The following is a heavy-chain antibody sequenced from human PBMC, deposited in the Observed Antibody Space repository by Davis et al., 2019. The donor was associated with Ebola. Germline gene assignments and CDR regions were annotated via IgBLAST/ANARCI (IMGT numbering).Heavy chain of an antibody. D-gene: IGHD6-25*01. V-gene: IGHV4-59*01. CDR3: ARADAAYYYGMDV. CDR1: GGSISSYY. J-gene: IGHJ6*02. Sequence: PSETLSLTCTVSGGSISSYYWSWIRQPPGKGLEWIGYIYYSGSTNYNPSLKSRVTISVDTSKNQFSLKLSSVTAADTAVYYCARADAAYYYGMDVWGQGTTVTVSS. CDR2: IYYSGST.